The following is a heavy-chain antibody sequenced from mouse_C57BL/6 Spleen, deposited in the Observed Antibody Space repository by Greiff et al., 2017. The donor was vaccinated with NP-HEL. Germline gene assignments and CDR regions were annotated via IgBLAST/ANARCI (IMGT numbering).Heavy chain of an antibody. D-gene: IGHD1-1*01. V-gene: IGHV1-39*01. CDR2: INPNYGTT. CDR3: ARFPGSSLDWYFDV. Sequence: VQLKESGPELVKPGASVKISCKASGYSFTDYNMNWVKQSNGKSLEWIGVINPNYGTTSYNQKFKGKATLTVDQSSSTAYMQLNSLTSEDSAVYYCARFPGSSLDWYFDVWGTGTTVTVSS. J-gene: IGHJ1*03. CDR1: GYSFTDYN.